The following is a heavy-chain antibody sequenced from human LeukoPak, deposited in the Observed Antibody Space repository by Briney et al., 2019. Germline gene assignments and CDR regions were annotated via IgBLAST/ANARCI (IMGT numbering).Heavy chain of an antibody. V-gene: IGHV3-30*04. Sequence: GTSLRLYCVASGFTFNTYAIHWVRQAPGKGLEWVAVVSKDGNTKYSADSVKGRFTISRDNSKNTVYLQMNSLRTEDTSVYYCARGIQPPKYYGSGSDTFDIWGQGTMVTVSS. CDR1: GFTFNTYA. J-gene: IGHJ3*02. D-gene: IGHD3-10*01. CDR2: VSKDGNTK. CDR3: ARGIQPPKYYGSGSDTFDI.